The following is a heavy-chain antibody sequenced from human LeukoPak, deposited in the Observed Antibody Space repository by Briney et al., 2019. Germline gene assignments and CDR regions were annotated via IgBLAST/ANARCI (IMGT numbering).Heavy chain of an antibody. Sequence: PEGSLSLSCAASGFTFSNSAMNWVRQAPGKGLEWVSAISGSGGSTYYADSVKGRFTISRDNFKNTLYLQMNSLRSEATAVYYWATRGAYSPPYWGQGTLVSVSS. CDR2: ISGSGGST. J-gene: IGHJ4*02. V-gene: IGHV3-23*01. D-gene: IGHD5-18*01. CDR1: GFTFSNSA. CDR3: ATRGAYSPPY.